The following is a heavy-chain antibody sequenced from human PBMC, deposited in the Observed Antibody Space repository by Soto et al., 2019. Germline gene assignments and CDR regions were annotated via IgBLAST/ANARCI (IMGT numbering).Heavy chain of an antibody. CDR3: ARERSYYDFWSEFDY. Sequence: ASVKVSCKASGYTFTSYGISWVRQAPGQGLEWMGWISAYNGNTNYAQKLQGRVTMTTDTSTSTAYMELRSLRSDDTAVYYCARERSYYDFWSEFDYWGQGTLVTVSS. V-gene: IGHV1-18*01. D-gene: IGHD3-3*01. J-gene: IGHJ4*02. CDR1: GYTFTSYG. CDR2: ISAYNGNT.